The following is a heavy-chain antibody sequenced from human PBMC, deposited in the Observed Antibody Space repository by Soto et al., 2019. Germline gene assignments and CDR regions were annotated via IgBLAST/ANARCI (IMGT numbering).Heavy chain of an antibody. D-gene: IGHD2-15*01. J-gene: IGHJ6*03. Sequence: EVQLLESGGGLVQPGGSLRLSCAASGFKFNSYTMGWVRQAPGKGLVWVSAIRGDGSSTYYADFVKGRFTISRDNSKNTLYLQMNSLRAEDTTVYYCAEPVVVDTIYYYYMDVWGRGTTVTVSS. CDR3: AEPVVVDTIYYYYMDV. CDR2: IRGDGSST. V-gene: IGHV3-23*01. CDR1: GFKFNSYT.